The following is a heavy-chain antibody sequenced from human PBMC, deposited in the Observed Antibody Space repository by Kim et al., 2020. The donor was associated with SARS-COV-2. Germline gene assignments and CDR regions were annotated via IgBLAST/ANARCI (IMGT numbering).Heavy chain of an antibody. J-gene: IGHJ5*02. Sequence: SQKFQGRVTITRDTSASTAYMELSSLRSEDTAVYYCASYGSGSYYRWFDPWDQGTLVTVSS. D-gene: IGHD3-10*01. CDR3: ASYGSGSYYRWFDP. V-gene: IGHV1-3*01.